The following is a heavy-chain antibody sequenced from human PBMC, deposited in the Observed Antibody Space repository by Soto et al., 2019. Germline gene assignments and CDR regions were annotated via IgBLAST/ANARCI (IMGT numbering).Heavy chain of an antibody. CDR3: ARGSGYYDSSGCLGY. J-gene: IGHJ4*02. D-gene: IGHD3-22*01. V-gene: IGHV4-61*01. Sequence: SETLPLTWTVSGGSVNSGSYYWSWIRKPPGKGLEWIGYIYYSGSTNYNPSLRSRVTMSLDTSKNQFSLKLSCVTAADTAVHYCARGSGYYDSSGCLGYWGRGTRVT. CDR2: IYYSGST. CDR1: GGSVNSGSYY.